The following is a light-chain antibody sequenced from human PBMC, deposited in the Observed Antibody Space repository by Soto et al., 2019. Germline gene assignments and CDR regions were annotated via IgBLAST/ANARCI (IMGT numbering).Light chain of an antibody. V-gene: IGKV1-12*01. CDR1: QGISRW. CDR3: QQANSFPIT. J-gene: IGKJ5*01. CDR2: ATS. Sequence: DIQMTQSPSSVSASVGDRVTITCRASQGISRWLAWYQQKPGKAPKFLIYATSSFQSGDPSRFSGSGSGTDFTLTISSLQPEDFATYYCQQANSFPITFGQGTRLEIK.